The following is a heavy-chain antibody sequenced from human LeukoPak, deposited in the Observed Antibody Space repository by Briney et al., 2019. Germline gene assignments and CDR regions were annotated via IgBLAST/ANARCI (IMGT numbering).Heavy chain of an antibody. D-gene: IGHD5-24*01. V-gene: IGHV6-1*01. J-gene: IGHJ3*01. CDR3: ARGGQGDGYSADEAFDF. CDR1: GDSVSSNSAA. CDR2: TYYRSKWYS. Sequence: SQTLSLTCVISGDSVSSNSAAWNWIRQSPSRGLEWLGRTYYRSKWYSDYAVSVKSRISINSDTSKNQLSLQLNSVTPDDTAVYYCARGGQGDGYSADEAFDFWGQGTMVTVSS.